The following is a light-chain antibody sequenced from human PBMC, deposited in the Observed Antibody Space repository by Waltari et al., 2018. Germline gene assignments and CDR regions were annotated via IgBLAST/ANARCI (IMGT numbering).Light chain of an antibody. Sequence: DIQVTQSPSSLSASVGARVTITCRASQNIKNSLSWYQHKEGKAPKLLIYTASTLHSGVPLRFSGSGSGTDFTLVISSLQPEDFATYYCQQTYTAPLSFGAGTKVEMK. CDR2: TAS. CDR1: QNIKNS. V-gene: IGKV1-39*01. CDR3: QQTYTAPLS. J-gene: IGKJ4*01.